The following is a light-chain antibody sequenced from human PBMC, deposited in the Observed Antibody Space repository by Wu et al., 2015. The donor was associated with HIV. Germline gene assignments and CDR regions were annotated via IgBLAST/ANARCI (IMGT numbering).Light chain of an antibody. J-gene: IGKJ1*01. Sequence: DIQMTQSPSSLSASVGDRVTITCRASQSISNYLNWYQQKPGKAPKLLISAASSLQGGVPSRFSGSGSGTDFTLNISSLQPEDFATYYCQQTYSTPWTFGQGTKVEVK. CDR3: QQTYSTPWT. V-gene: IGKV1-39*01. CDR2: AAS. CDR1: QSISNY.